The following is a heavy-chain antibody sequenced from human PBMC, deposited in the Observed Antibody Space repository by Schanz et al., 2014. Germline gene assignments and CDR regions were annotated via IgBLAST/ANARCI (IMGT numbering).Heavy chain of an antibody. J-gene: IGHJ4*02. Sequence: QVQLVESGGTLVKPGGSLRLSCVVSGFTFSDYYMSWIRQAPGKGLEWVSYISSSSIYTNYADSVKGRFTISRDNAKNSLSLPMNSLRDEDTAVYYCAREGEWGYDPPRHWGQGTLVTVSS. CDR2: ISSSSIYT. D-gene: IGHD5-12*01. CDR3: AREGEWGYDPPRH. V-gene: IGHV3-11*06. CDR1: GFTFSDYY.